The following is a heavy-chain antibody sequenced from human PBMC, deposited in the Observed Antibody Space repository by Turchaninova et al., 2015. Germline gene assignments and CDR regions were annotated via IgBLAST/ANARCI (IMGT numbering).Heavy chain of an antibody. CDR2: IRAYNGNT. CDR1: GYTCTGYS. J-gene: IGHJ5*02. CDR3: ARDYYGSGSYYEFDP. Sequence: QLQLVQSGADVQKTEVSLMATYKASGYTCTGYSSSWVRQAPGQGGREMGWIRAYNGNTNYAQKLQGRVTMTTDTSTSTAYMELRSLRSDDTAVYYCARDYYGSGSYYEFDPWGQGTLVTVSS. V-gene: IGHV1-18*04. D-gene: IGHD3-10*01.